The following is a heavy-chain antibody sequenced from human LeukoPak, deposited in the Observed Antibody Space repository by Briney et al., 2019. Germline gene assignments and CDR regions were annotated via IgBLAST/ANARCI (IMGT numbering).Heavy chain of an antibody. CDR2: IYYNGNT. J-gene: IGHJ3*02. V-gene: IGHV4-59*03. CDR3: AKGGWSLDI. CDR1: GGSISGSY. D-gene: IGHD6-19*01. Sequence: SETLSLTCTVSGGSISGSYWSWIRQSPGKGLEWIGYIYYNGNTDYNPSLRSRLTMSVDTSKNQFSLKLTSVTAADTALYYCAKGGWSLDIWGQGTMVTVSS.